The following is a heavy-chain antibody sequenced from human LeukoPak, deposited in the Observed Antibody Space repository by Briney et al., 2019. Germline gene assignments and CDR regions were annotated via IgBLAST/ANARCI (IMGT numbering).Heavy chain of an antibody. V-gene: IGHV4-4*07. D-gene: IGHD2-2*01. Sequence: SETLSLTXTVSGGSISSYYWSWIRQPAGKGLEWIGRIYTSGSTNYNPSLKSRVTMSVDTSKNQFSLKLSSVTAADTAVYYFARVLGSTSSDWFDPWGQGTLVTVSS. J-gene: IGHJ5*02. CDR2: IYTSGST. CDR3: ARVLGSTSSDWFDP. CDR1: GGSISSYY.